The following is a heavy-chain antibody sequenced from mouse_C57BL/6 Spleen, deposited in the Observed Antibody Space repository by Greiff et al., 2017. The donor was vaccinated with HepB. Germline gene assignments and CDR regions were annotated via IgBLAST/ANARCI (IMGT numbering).Heavy chain of an antibody. CDR3: AREWDYYFDY. Sequence: QVQLQQPGAELVMPGASVKLSSKASGYTFPSYWMHWVKQRPGQGLEWIGEIDPSDSYTNYNQKFKGKSTLTVDKSSSTAYMQLSSLTSEDSAVYYCAREWDYYFDYWGQGTTLTVSS. CDR1: GYTFPSYW. V-gene: IGHV1-69*01. D-gene: IGHD4-1*01. J-gene: IGHJ2*01. CDR2: IDPSDSYT.